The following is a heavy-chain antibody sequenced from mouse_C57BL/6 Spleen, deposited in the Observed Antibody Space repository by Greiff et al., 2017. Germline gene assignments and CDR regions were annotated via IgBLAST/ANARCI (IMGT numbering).Heavy chain of an antibody. CDR1: GYTFTSYW. Sequence: QVQLKQPGAELVMPGASVKLSCKASGYTFTSYWMHWVKQRPGQGLEWIGEIDPSDSYTNSNQKFKGKSTLTVDKSSSTAYMQLSSLTSEDSAVYYCARFARDYDAMDYWGQGTSVTVSS. CDR3: ARFARDYDAMDY. J-gene: IGHJ4*01. CDR2: IDPSDSYT. V-gene: IGHV1-69*01.